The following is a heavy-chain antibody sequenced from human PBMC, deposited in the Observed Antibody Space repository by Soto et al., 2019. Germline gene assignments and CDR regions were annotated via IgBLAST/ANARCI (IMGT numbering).Heavy chain of an antibody. CDR1: GGTFSSYT. V-gene: IGHV1-69*04. Sequence: SVKVSCKASGGTFSSYTISWVRQAPGQGLEWLGRIIPILGIANYAQKFQGRVTITADKSTSTAYMELSSLRSEDTAVYYCARDGGYDILAGYYTTSKFDYWGQGTQVTVSS. D-gene: IGHD3-9*01. CDR3: ARDGGYDILAGYYTTSKFDY. CDR2: IIPILGIA. J-gene: IGHJ4*02.